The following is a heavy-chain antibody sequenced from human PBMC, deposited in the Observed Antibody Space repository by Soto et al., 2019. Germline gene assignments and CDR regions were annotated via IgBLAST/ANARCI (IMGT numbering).Heavy chain of an antibody. CDR2: ISSSSSTI. V-gene: IGHV3-48*01. CDR3: ARDRGYDHYYYMDV. J-gene: IGHJ6*03. Sequence: GGSLRLSCAASGFTFSSYSMNWVRQAPGKGLEGVSYISSSSSTIYYADSVKGRFTISRDNAKNSLYLQMNSLRAEDTAVYYCARDRGYDHYYYMDVWGKGTTVTVSS. CDR1: GFTFSSYS. D-gene: IGHD5-12*01.